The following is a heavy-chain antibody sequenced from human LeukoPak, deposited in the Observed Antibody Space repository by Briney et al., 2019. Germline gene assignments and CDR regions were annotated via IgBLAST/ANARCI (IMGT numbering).Heavy chain of an antibody. J-gene: IGHJ6*03. D-gene: IGHD3-16*01. CDR3: ARETSQKGAHYMDV. CDR1: GYSISSGYD. CDR2: ISQSGNT. Sequence: SETLSLTRTVSGYSISSGYDWGWMRQAPGKGLEWLGSISQSGNTYNNPSLKSRVTLSVDTSKNQVSLKLTSVSAADTAVYYCARETSQKGAHYMDVWGKGTTVTISS. V-gene: IGHV4-38-2*02.